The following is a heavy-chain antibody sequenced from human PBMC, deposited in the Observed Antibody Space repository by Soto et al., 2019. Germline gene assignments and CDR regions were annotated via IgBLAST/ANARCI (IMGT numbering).Heavy chain of an antibody. CDR2: IWYDGSNK. Sequence: QVQLVESGGGVVQPGRSLRLSCAASGFTFSSCGMHWVRQAPGKGLEWVAVIWYDGSNKYYADSVKGRFTISRDNSKNTLYLQMNSLRAEDTAVYYCARLVVPAAMAYYGMDVWGQGTTVTVSS. D-gene: IGHD2-2*01. J-gene: IGHJ6*02. CDR3: ARLVVPAAMAYYGMDV. CDR1: GFTFSSCG. V-gene: IGHV3-33*01.